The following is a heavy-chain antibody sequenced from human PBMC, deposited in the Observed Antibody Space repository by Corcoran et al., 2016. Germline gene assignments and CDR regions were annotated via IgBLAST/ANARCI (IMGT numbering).Heavy chain of an antibody. Sequence: EVQLVESGGGLVKPGGSLRLSCAASGFTFSNAWMSWVRQAPGKGLEWVGRIKSKTDGETTDYAAPVKGRFIISRDDSKNTLYLQMNSLKTEDTAVSYCTTQIRATYFDYWGQGTLVTVSS. CDR3: TTQIRATYFDY. V-gene: IGHV3-15*01. J-gene: IGHJ4*02. CDR2: IKSKTDGETT. CDR1: GFTFSNAW. D-gene: IGHD5-12*01.